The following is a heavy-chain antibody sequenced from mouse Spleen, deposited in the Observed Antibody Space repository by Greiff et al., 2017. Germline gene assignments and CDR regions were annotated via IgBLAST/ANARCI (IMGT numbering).Heavy chain of an antibody. CDR3: ASFYYYGSSPFAY. D-gene: IGHD1-1*01. V-gene: IGHV1-82*01. J-gene: IGHJ3*01. CDR2: IYPGDGDT. CDR1: GYAFSSSW. Sequence: QVQLQQSGPELVKPGASVKISCKASGYAFSSSWMNWVKQRPGKGLEWIGRIYPGDGDTNYNGKFKGKATLTADKSSSTAYMQLSSLTSEDSAVYFCASFYYYGSSPFAYWGQGTLVTVSA.